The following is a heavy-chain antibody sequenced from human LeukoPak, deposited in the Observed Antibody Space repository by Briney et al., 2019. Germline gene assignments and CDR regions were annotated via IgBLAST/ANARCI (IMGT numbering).Heavy chain of an antibody. CDR1: GFTFNTYS. CDR3: ARDNLDAFDI. J-gene: IGHJ3*02. D-gene: IGHD1-14*01. Sequence: GGSLRLSCAASGFTFNTYSMNWVRQDPGKGLEWVSYISSSSNTIHYADSVKGRFTISRDNSKNTLYLQMNSLRAEDTAVYYCARDNLDAFDIWGQGTMVTVSS. V-gene: IGHV3-48*01. CDR2: ISSSSNTI.